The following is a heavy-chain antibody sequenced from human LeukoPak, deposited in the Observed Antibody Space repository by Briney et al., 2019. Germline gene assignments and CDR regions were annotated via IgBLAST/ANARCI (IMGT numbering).Heavy chain of an antibody. CDR2: IYYSGST. V-gene: IGHV4-59*01. Sequence: PSETLSLTCTVSGGSISSYYWSWIRQPPGKGLEWIGYIYYSGSTNYNPSLKSRVTILVDTSKNQFSLKLSSVTAADTAVYYCARIYSSGWYYYYYYMDVWGKGTTVTVSS. J-gene: IGHJ6*03. CDR3: ARIYSSGWYYYYYYMDV. CDR1: GGSISSYY. D-gene: IGHD6-19*01.